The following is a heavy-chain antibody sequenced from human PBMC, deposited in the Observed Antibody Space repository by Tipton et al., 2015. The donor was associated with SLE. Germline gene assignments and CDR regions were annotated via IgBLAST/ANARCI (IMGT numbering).Heavy chain of an antibody. V-gene: IGHV4-61*05. Sequence: GLVKPSETLSLTCTVSGGSISSSSYYWGWIRQPPGKGLEWIGNIHYSGSTDYNPSLKSRVTISIDRSKNQFSLKLTSVTAADTAVYYCAGVSGGTNFDYWGQGTLVTVSS. J-gene: IGHJ4*02. CDR2: IHYSGST. CDR3: AGVSGGTNFDY. CDR1: GGSISSSSYY. D-gene: IGHD1-14*01.